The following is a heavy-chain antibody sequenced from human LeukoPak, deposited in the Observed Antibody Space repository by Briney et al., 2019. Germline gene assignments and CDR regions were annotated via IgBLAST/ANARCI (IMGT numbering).Heavy chain of an antibody. Sequence: GASVKVSCKASGFSFTTYGISWVRQAPGQRLEWMGWINAGNGNTKYSQKFQGRVTITRDTSASTAYMELSSLRSEDTAVYYCARCSDPPYFDYWGQGTLVTVSS. CDR2: INAGNGNT. CDR1: GFSFTTYG. D-gene: IGHD6-6*01. J-gene: IGHJ4*02. V-gene: IGHV1-3*01. CDR3: ARCSDPPYFDY.